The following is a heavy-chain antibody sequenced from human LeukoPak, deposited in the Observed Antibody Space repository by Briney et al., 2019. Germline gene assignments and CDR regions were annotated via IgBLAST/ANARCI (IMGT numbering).Heavy chain of an antibody. CDR3: ARDEYGSGSYPVPYYYYGMDV. CDR2: IKQDGSEK. J-gene: IGHJ6*02. CDR1: GFTFSSYW. D-gene: IGHD3-10*01. Sequence: PGGSLRLSCAASGFTFSSYWMSWVRQAPGKGLEWVTNIKQDGSEKYYVDSVKGRFTISRDNAKNSLYLQMNSLRSEDTAVYYCARDEYGSGSYPVPYYYYGMDVWGQGTTVTVSS. V-gene: IGHV3-7*03.